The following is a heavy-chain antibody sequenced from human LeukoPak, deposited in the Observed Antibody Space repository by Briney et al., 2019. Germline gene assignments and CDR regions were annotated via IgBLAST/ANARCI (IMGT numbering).Heavy chain of an antibody. D-gene: IGHD2-21*01. CDR2: ISPSGTTM. CDR3: ARGSLLFASRGGQFDY. J-gene: IGHJ4*02. Sequence: GGSLRLSCAASGFSFSSYDFNWVRQAPGKGLEWISYISPSGTTMHYADSVKGRFTISKDNAKNSVYLQMNSLRVEDTAVYYCARGSLLFASRGGQFDYWGQGTLVTVSS. V-gene: IGHV3-48*03. CDR1: GFSFSSYD.